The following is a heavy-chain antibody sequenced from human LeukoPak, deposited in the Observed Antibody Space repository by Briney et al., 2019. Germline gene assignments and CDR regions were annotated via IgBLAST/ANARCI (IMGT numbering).Heavy chain of an antibody. Sequence: PSETLSLTCTVSGGSISSYYWSWIRQPPGKGLEWIGYIYYSGSTNYNPSLKSRVTISVDTSKNQFSLKLSSVTAADTAVYYCARDGYYGSGSYSKYYYYGMDVWGQGTTVTVSS. CDR3: ARDGYYGSGSYSKYYYYGMDV. CDR2: IYYSGST. V-gene: IGHV4-59*01. D-gene: IGHD3-10*01. CDR1: GGSISSYY. J-gene: IGHJ6*02.